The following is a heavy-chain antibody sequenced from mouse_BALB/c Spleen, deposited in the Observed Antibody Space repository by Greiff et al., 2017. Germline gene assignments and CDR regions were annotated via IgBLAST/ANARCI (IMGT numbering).Heavy chain of an antibody. CDR1: GFSLTSYG. V-gene: IGHV2-9*02. CDR3: ARVYGNYVWFAY. Sequence: AQVVESGPGLVAPSQSLSITCTVSGFSLTSYGVHWVRQPPGKGLEWLGVIWAGGSTNYNSALMSRLSISKDNSKSQVFLKMNSLQTDDTAMYYCARVYGNYVWFAYWGQGTLVTVSA. CDR2: IWAGGST. D-gene: IGHD2-1*01. J-gene: IGHJ3*01.